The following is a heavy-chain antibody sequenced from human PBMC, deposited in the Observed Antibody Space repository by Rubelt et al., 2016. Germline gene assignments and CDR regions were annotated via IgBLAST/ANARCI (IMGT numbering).Heavy chain of an antibody. CDR3: VFDF. CDR2: LSGSGGST. J-gene: IGHJ4*02. Sequence: GGSLRLSCAVSGFSFSSYAMSWVRQAPGKGLELVSALSGSGGSTYYADSVKGRFTISRDNSRNTLYLQMNSLRAEDTALYYCVFDFWGQGTRVTVSS. CDR1: GFSFSSYA. V-gene: IGHV3-23*01.